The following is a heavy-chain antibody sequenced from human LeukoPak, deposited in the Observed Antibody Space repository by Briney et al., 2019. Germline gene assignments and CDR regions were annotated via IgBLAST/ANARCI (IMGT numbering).Heavy chain of an antibody. J-gene: IGHJ3*02. D-gene: IGHD3-16*02. CDR1: GYTFTSYG. CDR3: TREGVYSPDPTSYHRLPFDI. Sequence: ASVKVSCKASGYTFTSYGISWVRQAPGQGLEWMGRIIPTLDVANSAQKFKGRVTITADKFTNTAHLELSSLRSEDTAVYFCTREGVYSPDPTSYHRLPFDIWGKGTVVIVSS. V-gene: IGHV1-69*04. CDR2: IIPTLDVA.